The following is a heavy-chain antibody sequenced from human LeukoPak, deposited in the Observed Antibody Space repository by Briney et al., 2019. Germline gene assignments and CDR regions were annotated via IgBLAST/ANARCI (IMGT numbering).Heavy chain of an antibody. J-gene: IGHJ4*02. V-gene: IGHV3-23*01. D-gene: IGHD3-10*01. CDR3: AKDRRVELLWFGENRGY. CDR1: GFSFSTHA. Sequence: GGSLRLSCAASGFSFSTHAMGWVRQAPGKGLEWVSVISGSGDNTYQADSVKGRFTISRDNSKNTLYLQMNSLRAEDTAVYYCAKDRRVELLWFGENRGYWGQGTLVTVSS. CDR2: ISGSGDNT.